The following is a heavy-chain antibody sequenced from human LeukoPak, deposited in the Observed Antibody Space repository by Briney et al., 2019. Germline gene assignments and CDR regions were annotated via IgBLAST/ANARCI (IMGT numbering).Heavy chain of an antibody. V-gene: IGHV4-31*03. Sequence: SETLSLTCTVSGGSLNSGGYYWGWIRQHPGKGLEWVGYIYYSGSTYYNPSLKSRVTISVDTSKNQFSLKLSSVTAADTAVYYCASLKGYCSGGSCYYFDYWGQGTLVTVSS. CDR2: IYYSGST. CDR3: ASLKGYCSGGSCYYFDY. D-gene: IGHD2-15*01. CDR1: GGSLNSGGYY. J-gene: IGHJ4*02.